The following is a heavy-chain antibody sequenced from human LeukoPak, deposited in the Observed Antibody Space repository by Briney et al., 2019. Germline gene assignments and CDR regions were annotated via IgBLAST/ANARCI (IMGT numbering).Heavy chain of an antibody. CDR3: ARDFSGYNIFDY. Sequence: ASVKVYCKASGYTFTGYYMHWVRQAPGQGLEWMGRIIPILGIANYAQKFQGRVTITADKSTSTAYMELSSLRSEDTAVYYCARDFSGYNIFDYWGQGTLVTVSS. V-gene: IGHV1-69*04. CDR1: GYTFTGYY. CDR2: IIPILGIA. D-gene: IGHD5-24*01. J-gene: IGHJ4*02.